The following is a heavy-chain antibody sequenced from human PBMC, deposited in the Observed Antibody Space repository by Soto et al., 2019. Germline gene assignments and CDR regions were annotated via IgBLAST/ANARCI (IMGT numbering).Heavy chain of an antibody. Sequence: ASVKVSCKASGDSVSNDYLHWVRQAPGQGSEWLGLISPFGGATAYAQRFKGRVTVTMDKSSTTFYLEVSSLRSDDTAVYYCAKGRGGKTVANFGMDVWGQGVTVTVS. V-gene: IGHV1-46*01. CDR1: GDSVSNDY. D-gene: IGHD3-16*01. CDR2: ISPFGGAT. CDR3: AKGRGGKTVANFGMDV. J-gene: IGHJ6*02.